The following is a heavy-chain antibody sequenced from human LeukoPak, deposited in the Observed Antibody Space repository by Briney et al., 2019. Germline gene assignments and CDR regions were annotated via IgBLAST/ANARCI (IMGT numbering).Heavy chain of an antibody. V-gene: IGHV3-20*04. J-gene: IGHJ4*02. D-gene: IGHD3-3*01. Sequence: PGGSLRLSCAASGFTFDDYGMSWVRQAPGKGLEWVSGINWNGGSTGYADSVKGRFTISRDNAKNSLYLQMNSLRAEDTALYYCARVRGFWSGYYTSWDYWGQGTLVTVSS. CDR3: ARVRGFWSGYYTSWDY. CDR1: GFTFDDYG. CDR2: INWNGGST.